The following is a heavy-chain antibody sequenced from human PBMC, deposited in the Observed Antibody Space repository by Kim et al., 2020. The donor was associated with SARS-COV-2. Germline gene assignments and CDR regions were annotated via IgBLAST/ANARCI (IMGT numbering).Heavy chain of an antibody. J-gene: IGHJ4*02. D-gene: IGHD2-2*02. CDR2: IDPSDSYT. V-gene: IGHV5-10-1*01. CDR3: ATAVVPVAICPY. CDR1: GYSFTSYW. Sequence: GESLKISCKGSGYSFTSYWISWVRQMPGKGLEWMGRIDPSDSYTNYSPSFQGHVTISADKSISTAYLQWSSLEASDTAMYYCATAVVPVAICPYWGQGTLVTVSS.